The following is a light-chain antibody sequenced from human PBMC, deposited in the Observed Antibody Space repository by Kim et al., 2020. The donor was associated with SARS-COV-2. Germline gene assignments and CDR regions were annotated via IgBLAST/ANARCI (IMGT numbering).Light chain of an antibody. V-gene: IGLV4-60*03. J-gene: IGLJ3*02. Sequence: QLVLTQSSSASASLGSSVKLTCTLSSGHSSYIIAWHQQQPGKAPRYLMKLEGSGSYNKGSGVPDRFSGSSSGADRYLTISNLQSEDEADYYCETWYSNTWVFGGGTKLTVL. CDR2: LEGSGSY. CDR3: ETWYSNTWV. CDR1: SGHSSYI.